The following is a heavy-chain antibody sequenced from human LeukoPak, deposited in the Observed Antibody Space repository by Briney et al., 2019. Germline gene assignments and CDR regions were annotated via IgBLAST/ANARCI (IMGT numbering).Heavy chain of an antibody. CDR1: GGSISSYY. D-gene: IGHD3-22*01. CDR2: IYYSGST. V-gene: IGHV4-59*01. J-gene: IGHJ3*02. Sequence: SETLSLTCTVSGGSISSYYWSWIRQPPGKGLEWIGYIYYSGSTNYNPSLKSRVTISVDTSKNQFSLKLSSVTAADTAVYYCARVRTGDYYDSSGYYDVRAFDIWGQGTMVTVSS. CDR3: ARVRTGDYYDSSGYYDVRAFDI.